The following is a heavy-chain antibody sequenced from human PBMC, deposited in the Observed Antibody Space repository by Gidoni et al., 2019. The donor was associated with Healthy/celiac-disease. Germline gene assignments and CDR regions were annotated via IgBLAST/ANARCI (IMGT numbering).Heavy chain of an antibody. CDR2: ISGSGGST. V-gene: IGHV3-23*01. Sequence: EVQLLESGGGLVQPGGSLRLSCAASGFTFSSYAMSWVRPAPGKGLEWVSAISGSGGSTYYADSVKGRFTISRDNSKNTLYLQMNSLRAEDTAVYYCAKDRRDIVVVPADGSDYWGQGTLVTVSS. CDR1: GFTFSSYA. J-gene: IGHJ4*02. CDR3: AKDRRDIVVVPADGSDY. D-gene: IGHD2-2*01.